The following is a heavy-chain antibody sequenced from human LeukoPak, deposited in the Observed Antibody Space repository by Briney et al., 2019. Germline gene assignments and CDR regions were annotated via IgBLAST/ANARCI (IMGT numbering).Heavy chain of an antibody. CDR3: ARGPGCCSSTSCSPNWFDS. V-gene: IGHV3-21*01. D-gene: IGHD2-2*01. Sequence: PGGSLRLSCAASGFTFSSYSMNWVRQAPGKGLEWVSSISSSSSYIYYADSVKGRFTISRDNAKNSLYLQMNSLRAEDTAVYYCARGPGCCSSTSCSPNWFDSWGQGTLVTVSS. J-gene: IGHJ5*01. CDR1: GFTFSSYS. CDR2: ISSSSSYI.